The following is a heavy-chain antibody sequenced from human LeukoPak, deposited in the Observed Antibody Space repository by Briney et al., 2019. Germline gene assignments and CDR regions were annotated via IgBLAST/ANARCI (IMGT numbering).Heavy chain of an antibody. V-gene: IGHV4-34*01. CDR3: ARASGSYYSGDDY. Sequence: SETLSLTCAVYGGSFSGYYWSWIRQPPGKGLEWIGSIYHSGSTYYNPSLKSRVTISVDTSKNQFSLKLSSVTAADTAVYYCARASGSYYSGDDYWGQGTLVTVSS. CDR1: GGSFSGYY. CDR2: IYHSGST. J-gene: IGHJ4*02. D-gene: IGHD1-26*01.